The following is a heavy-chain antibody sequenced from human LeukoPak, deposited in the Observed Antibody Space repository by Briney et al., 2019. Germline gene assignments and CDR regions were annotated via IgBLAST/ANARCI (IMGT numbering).Heavy chain of an antibody. V-gene: IGHV4-61*01. CDR3: ARGSVVATNNWFDP. Sequence: SETLSLTCTVSGGSISSGSYYWSWIRQPPGKGLEWIGYIYYSGSTNYNPSLKSRVTISVDTSKNQFSLKLSSVTAADTAVYYCARGSVVATNNWFDPWGQGTLVTVSS. CDR1: GGSISSGSYY. D-gene: IGHD2-15*01. CDR2: IYYSGST. J-gene: IGHJ5*02.